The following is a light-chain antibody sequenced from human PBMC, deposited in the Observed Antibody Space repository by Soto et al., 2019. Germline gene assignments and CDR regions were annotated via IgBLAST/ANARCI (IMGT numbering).Light chain of an antibody. CDR2: AAS. J-gene: IGKJ1*01. V-gene: IGKV1-39*01. Sequence: DIQMTQSPSSLSASVGDRVTITCRASQSISRYLNWCQQKPGKAPKILIYAASSLQTGVPSRFSGGGSGTDVTLTISSLQQEDYATYYCHDSETFGQGTKV. CDR3: HDSET. CDR1: QSISRY.